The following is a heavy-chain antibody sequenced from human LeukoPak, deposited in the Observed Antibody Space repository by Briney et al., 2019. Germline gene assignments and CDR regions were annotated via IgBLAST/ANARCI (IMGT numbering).Heavy chain of an antibody. CDR3: ASAYYYDSSGYYLPGNSALEY. J-gene: IGHJ4*02. D-gene: IGHD3-22*01. V-gene: IGHV1-46*01. Sequence: ASVKVSCKVSGYTLTELSTHWVRQAPGQGLEWMGIINPSGGSTSYAQKFQGRVTMTRDTSTSTVYMELSSLRSEDTAVYYCASAYYYDSSGYYLPGNSALEYWGQGTLVTVSS. CDR1: GYTLTELS. CDR2: INPSGGST.